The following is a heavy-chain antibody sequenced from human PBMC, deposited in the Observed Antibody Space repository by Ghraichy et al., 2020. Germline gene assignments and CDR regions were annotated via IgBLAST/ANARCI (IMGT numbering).Heavy chain of an antibody. CDR1: GFTFSTFS. CDR3: VRDTPRRYDL. D-gene: IGHD2-15*01. Sequence: GESLNISCAASGFTFSTFSMNWVRQAPGKGLEWVSYISSGSTNIKYADSVKGRFTISRDNAKNSLFLQMNSLRDEDTALYYCVRDTPRRYDLWGQGTLVTVSS. J-gene: IGHJ5*02. V-gene: IGHV3-48*02. CDR2: ISSGSTNI.